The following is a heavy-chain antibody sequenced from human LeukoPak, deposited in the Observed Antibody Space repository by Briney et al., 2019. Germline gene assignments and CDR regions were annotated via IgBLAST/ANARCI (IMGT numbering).Heavy chain of an antibody. V-gene: IGHV3-23*01. J-gene: IGHJ4*02. CDR2: ISGSGGST. D-gene: IGHD3-10*01. Sequence: GGSLTLSCAASGFSFSSYAMGWVRQAPGKGLEWVSAISGSGGSTYYADSVKGRFTISRDNSKNTLYLQMNSLRAEDTAVYYCAKVDGGVLWFGELLSPFDYWGQGTLVTVSS. CDR3: AKVDGGVLWFGELLSPFDY. CDR1: GFSFSSYA.